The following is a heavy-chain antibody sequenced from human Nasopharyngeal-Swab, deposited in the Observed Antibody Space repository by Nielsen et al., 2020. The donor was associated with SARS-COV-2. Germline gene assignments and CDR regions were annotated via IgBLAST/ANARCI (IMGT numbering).Heavy chain of an antibody. CDR1: GFTFSSYW. Sequence: GGSLRLSCAASGFTFSSYWMHWVRQAPGKGLVWVSRINSDGSSTSYADSVKGRFTISRDNAKNTLYLQMNSLRAEDTAVYYCAREGGLYYYGMDVWGQGTTVTVSS. CDR3: AREGGLYYYGMDV. D-gene: IGHD3-16*01. J-gene: IGHJ6*02. CDR2: INSDGSST. V-gene: IGHV3-74*01.